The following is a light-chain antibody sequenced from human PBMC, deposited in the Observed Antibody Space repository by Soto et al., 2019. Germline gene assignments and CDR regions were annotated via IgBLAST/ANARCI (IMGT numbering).Light chain of an antibody. J-gene: IGKJ1*01. CDR3: QQYAGSPWT. CDR2: GAS. Sequence: EIVLTQSPGTLSLSPGERATLSCRASQSVSGSFLAWYQQKPGHAPRLLIYGASSRATGIPDRFRGSESGTDFTLTISRLEPEDFAVYYCQQYAGSPWTFGQGTKVEIK. CDR1: QSVSGSF. V-gene: IGKV3-20*01.